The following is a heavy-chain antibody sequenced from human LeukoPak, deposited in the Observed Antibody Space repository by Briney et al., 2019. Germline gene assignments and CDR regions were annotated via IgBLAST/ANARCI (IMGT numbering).Heavy chain of an antibody. D-gene: IGHD3-22*01. Sequence: GGSLRLSCSASGFVFSRFAMTWVRHLPGKGLNWVSTISGNGHQTYYGDSVKGRFSVSRDNSKNILYLQMDGLRADDSALYYCAKDANYYDSSGFFIPFDYWGQGTLVTVSS. CDR2: ISGNGHQT. V-gene: IGHV3-23*01. CDR1: GFVFSRFA. J-gene: IGHJ4*02. CDR3: AKDANYYDSSGFFIPFDY.